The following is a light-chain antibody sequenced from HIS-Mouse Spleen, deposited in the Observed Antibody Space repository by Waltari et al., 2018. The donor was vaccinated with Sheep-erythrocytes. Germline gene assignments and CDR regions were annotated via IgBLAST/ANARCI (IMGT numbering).Light chain of an antibody. CDR2: GAS. CDR3: QQYGSSPWT. J-gene: IGKJ1*01. V-gene: IGKV3-20*01. CDR1: QSVSRSY. Sequence: EIVFTQSPGTLSLSPGERATLSCRASQSVSRSYLALYQQKPGQAPRLLIYGASSRATGIPDRFSGSGSGTDFTLTISRLEPEDFAVYYCQQYGSSPWTFGQGTKVEIK.